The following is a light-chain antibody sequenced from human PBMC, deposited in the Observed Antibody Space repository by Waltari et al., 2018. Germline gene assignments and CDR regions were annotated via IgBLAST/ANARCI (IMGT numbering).Light chain of an antibody. J-gene: IGLJ2*01. CDR2: DVY. Sequence: QSALTQPASVSGSPGQSITISCTGTNSDVGGYDFVSWYQQYPGNAPKLVIYDVYYRPSGVSDRFSASKSGNTASLTISGLQTVDEADYYCSSYTSISTSVVFGGGTKLTVL. CDR1: NSDVGGYDF. V-gene: IGLV2-14*03. CDR3: SSYTSISTSVV.